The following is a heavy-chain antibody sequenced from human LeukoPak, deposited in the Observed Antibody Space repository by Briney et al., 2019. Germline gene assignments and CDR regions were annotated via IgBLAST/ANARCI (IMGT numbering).Heavy chain of an antibody. V-gene: IGHV3-73*01. Sequence: GGSLRLSSAASGFTFSGSAMHWVRQASGKGLEWVGRIRSKANNYATAYAASVKGRFTISRDDSKNTAYLQMNSLKTEDTAVYYCIGSRNGYNLDYWGQGTLVTVSS. CDR3: IGSRNGYNLDY. J-gene: IGHJ4*02. CDR2: IRSKANNYAT. D-gene: IGHD5-24*01. CDR1: GFTFSGSA.